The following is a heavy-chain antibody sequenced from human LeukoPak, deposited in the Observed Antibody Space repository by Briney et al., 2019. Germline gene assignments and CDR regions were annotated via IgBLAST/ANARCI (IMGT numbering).Heavy chain of an antibody. J-gene: IGHJ4*02. CDR2: ISSTGSPI. CDR1: GFTFSRFG. D-gene: IGHD2-15*01. Sequence: GGSLRLSCAASGFTFSRFGMNWVRPAPGKRLEWVSYISSTGSPIYYADSVKGRFTISRDNAKNSLYLQMNSLRDDDTAVCYGAQKGGTDYWGQGTLVTVSS. CDR3: AQKGGTDY. V-gene: IGHV3-48*02.